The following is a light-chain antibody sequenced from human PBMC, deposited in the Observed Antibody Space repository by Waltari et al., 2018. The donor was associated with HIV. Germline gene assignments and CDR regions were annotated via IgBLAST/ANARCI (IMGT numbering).Light chain of an antibody. V-gene: IGLV3-21*02. CDR2: DDR. CDR3: QVWESSTDDHQVV. Sequence: SYVLTQPPSVSVAPGQTARMTCGGNNIGSKRLHWYQQKPGQAPVLVVYDDRDRPSGIPERFSGSNFGNTATLPITRVEAGDEADYYCQVWESSTDDHQVVFGGGTKLTVL. J-gene: IGLJ2*01. CDR1: NIGSKR.